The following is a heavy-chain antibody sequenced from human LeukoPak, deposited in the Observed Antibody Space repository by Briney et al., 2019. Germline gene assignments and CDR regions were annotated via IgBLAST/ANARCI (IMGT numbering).Heavy chain of an antibody. V-gene: IGHV4-39*01. D-gene: IGHD2-2*01. Sequence: SETLSLTCTVSGVSISSSSDYWGWLRQPPGKGLEWIVIIYYSGSTYYHPSLNSRITISVDTSKNPFSLKLSPVTATDTAVYYCARRGYCSSTSCYEYWFDPWGQGTLVTVSS. CDR1: GVSISSSSDY. J-gene: IGHJ5*02. CDR2: IYYSGST. CDR3: ARRGYCSSTSCYEYWFDP.